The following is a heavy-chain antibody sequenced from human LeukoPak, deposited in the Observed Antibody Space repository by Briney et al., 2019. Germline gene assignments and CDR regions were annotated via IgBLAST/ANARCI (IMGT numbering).Heavy chain of an antibody. D-gene: IGHD6-19*01. CDR3: ARDTDSSGWYVGLDY. V-gene: IGHV3-66*01. J-gene: IGHJ4*02. CDR1: GFTVSSNY. CDR2: IYSGGST. Sequence: GGSLRLSCAASGFTVSSNYMSWVRQAPGKGLEWVSVIYSGGSTYYADSVKGRFTISRDNSKNTLYLQMNSLRAEDTAVYYCARDTDSSGWYVGLDYWGQGTLVTVSS.